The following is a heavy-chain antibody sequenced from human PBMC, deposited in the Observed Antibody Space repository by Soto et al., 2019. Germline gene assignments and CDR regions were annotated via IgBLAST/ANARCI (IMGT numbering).Heavy chain of an antibody. J-gene: IGHJ3*02. CDR1: LFTFSTYA. V-gene: IGHV3-23*01. CDR2: ISAGGSST. D-gene: IGHD4-17*01. CDR3: AHPRGYGVFDAYDI. Sequence: PGGSLRLSCAASLFTFSTYAMSLFLQAAGKGLEWVSAISAGGSSTYYADSVKGRFTISRDNSMNALNLQISSLRVEDTAVYYCAHPRGYGVFDAYDIWGQGTMVTVSS.